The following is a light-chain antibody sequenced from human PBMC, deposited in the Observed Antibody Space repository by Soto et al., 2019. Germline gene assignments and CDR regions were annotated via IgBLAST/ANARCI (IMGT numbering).Light chain of an antibody. CDR2: DVS. Sequence: QSALTQPASVSGSPGQSITISCTGTSSDVVGYNYVTWYQQHPGKAPKLIIYDVSNRPSGVSNRFSGSKSGNTASLTISGLQAEDEADYYCSSYRTTSTIVIFGGGTKLTVL. J-gene: IGLJ2*01. V-gene: IGLV2-14*03. CDR1: SSDVVGYNY. CDR3: SSYRTTSTIVI.